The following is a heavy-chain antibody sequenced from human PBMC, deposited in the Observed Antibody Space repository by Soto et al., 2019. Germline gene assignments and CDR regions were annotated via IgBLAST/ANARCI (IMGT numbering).Heavy chain of an antibody. CDR2: VIPSLGQA. D-gene: IGHD1-26*01. V-gene: IGHV1-69*01. CDR1: GGTFSSYV. J-gene: IGHJ4*02. CDR3: ARVGGVGAPPGTDF. Sequence: QLVQSGAEVKKPGSSVKISCKASGGTFSSYVISWLRQAPGQGLEWMGGVIPSLGQAYYAPNLQGRVTITADGSTRTAYMELNRLTSADTAVYFCARVGGVGAPPGTDFWGQGTLVTVSS.